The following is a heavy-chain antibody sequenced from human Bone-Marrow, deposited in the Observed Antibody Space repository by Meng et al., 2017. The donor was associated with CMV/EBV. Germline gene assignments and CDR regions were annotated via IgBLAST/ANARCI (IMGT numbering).Heavy chain of an antibody. CDR1: GFTFDDYG. Sequence: GGSLRLSCAASGFTFDDYGMSWVRQAPGKGLEWVSGINWNGGSTGYADSVKGRFTISRDNAKNTLYLQMNSLRAEDTAVYFCAREVTLIRGGYDAFDVWGQGTMVTVSS. V-gene: IGHV3-20*04. J-gene: IGHJ3*01. CDR3: AREVTLIRGGYDAFDV. D-gene: IGHD3-10*01. CDR2: INWNGGST.